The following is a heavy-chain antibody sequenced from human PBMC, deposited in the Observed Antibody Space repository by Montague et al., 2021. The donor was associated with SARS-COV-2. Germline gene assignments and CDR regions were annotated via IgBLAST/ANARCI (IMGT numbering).Heavy chain of an antibody. J-gene: IGHJ4*02. V-gene: IGHV4-61*02. CDR1: GASISNPTYS. Sequence: TLSLTCTVSGASISNPTYSWGWIRQPAGKELEWIGRMFTSGSTTYNPSLKSRVTMSVDTSKNQFSLKLSSVTAADTAVYYCARGDGHYYGSGTYPYYWGQGTLVTVSS. CDR2: MFTSGST. CDR3: ARGDGHYYGSGTYPYY. D-gene: IGHD3-10*01.